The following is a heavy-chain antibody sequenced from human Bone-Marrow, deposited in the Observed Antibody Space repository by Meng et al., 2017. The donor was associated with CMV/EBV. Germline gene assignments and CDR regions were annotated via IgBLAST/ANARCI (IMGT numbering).Heavy chain of an antibody. V-gene: IGHV1-58*01. CDR1: GFTFTSSA. D-gene: IGHD2-2*01. J-gene: IGHJ6*01. CDR2: IVVGSGNT. CDR3: AAGWDIVVVPADYYYYYGMDV. Sequence: SVKVSCKASGFTFTSSAVQWVRQARGQRLEWIGWIVVGSGNTNYAQKFQERVTITRDMSTSTAYMELSSLRSEDTAVYYCAAGWDIVVVPADYYYYYGMDVWGPGTTVPVSS.